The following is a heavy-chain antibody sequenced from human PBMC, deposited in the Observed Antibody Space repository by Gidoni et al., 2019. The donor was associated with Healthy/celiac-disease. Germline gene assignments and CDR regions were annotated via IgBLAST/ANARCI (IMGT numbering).Heavy chain of an antibody. V-gene: IGHV3-23*04. CDR3: AKDPGYYYDSSGYYDY. CDR2: ISGSGGST. CDR1: AFTFSSYA. J-gene: IGHJ4*02. Sequence: EVQLVESGGGLVQPGVSLRLSCAASAFTFSSYAMSWVRQAPGKGLEWVSAISGSGGSTYYADYVKGRFTISRDNSKNTLYLQMNSLRAEDTAVYYCAKDPGYYYDSSGYYDYWGQGTLVTVSS. D-gene: IGHD3-22*01.